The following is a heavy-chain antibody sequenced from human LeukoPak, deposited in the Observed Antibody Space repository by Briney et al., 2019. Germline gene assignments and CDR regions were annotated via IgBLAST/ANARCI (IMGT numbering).Heavy chain of an antibody. V-gene: IGHV3-30*01. Sequence: EGSLRLSCAASGFTFSSYAMHWVRQAPGKGLEWVAVISYDGSNKYYADSVKGRFTISRDNSKNTLYLQMNSLRAEDTAVYYCARDRDGYNYLSLGYYFDYWGQGTLVTVSS. CDR2: ISYDGSNK. D-gene: IGHD5-24*01. J-gene: IGHJ4*02. CDR3: ARDRDGYNYLSLGYYFDY. CDR1: GFTFSSYA.